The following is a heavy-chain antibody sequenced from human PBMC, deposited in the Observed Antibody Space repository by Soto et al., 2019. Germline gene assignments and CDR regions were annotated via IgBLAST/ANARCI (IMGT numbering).Heavy chain of an antibody. CDR2: IWYDGSNK. D-gene: IGHD3-22*01. CDR1: GFTFSSYG. J-gene: IGHJ3*02. V-gene: IGHV3-33*01. CDR3: ARGLGSSGYFSLDAFDI. Sequence: PGGSLRLSCAASGFTFSSYGMHGVRQAPGKGLEWVAVIWYDGSNKYYADSVKGRFTISRDNSKNTLYLQMNSLRAEDTAVYYCARGLGSSGYFSLDAFDIWGQGTMVTVS.